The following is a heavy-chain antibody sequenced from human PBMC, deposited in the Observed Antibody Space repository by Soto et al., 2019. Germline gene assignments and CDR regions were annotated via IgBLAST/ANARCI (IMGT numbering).Heavy chain of an antibody. Sequence: SGTLSLTCTVSGFSISSGYYWGWVRQTPGKGLEWIGSIYHSGSTSYNPSLRSRVTISVDTSKKEYSLKLTSVTDADTDVYFRARGTHYYESSGHSQSDYWGQGTLVTVS. CDR1: GFSISSGYY. D-gene: IGHD3-22*01. CDR2: IYHSGST. J-gene: IGHJ4*02. CDR3: ARGTHYYESSGHSQSDY. V-gene: IGHV4-38-2*02.